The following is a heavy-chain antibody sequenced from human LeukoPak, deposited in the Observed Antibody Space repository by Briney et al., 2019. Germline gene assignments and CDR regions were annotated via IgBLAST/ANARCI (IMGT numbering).Heavy chain of an antibody. D-gene: IGHD3-10*01. V-gene: IGHV1-8*03. CDR3: ARRSAYGSGSYYVDY. CDR1: GYTFTSYD. Sequence: ASVKVSCKASGYTFTSYDINSVRHATGQGLEWMGWMNPNSGNTGYAQKFQGRVTITRNTSKTTTYMELSSLRSEDTAVYYCARRSAYGSGSYYVDYWGQGTLVTVSS. J-gene: IGHJ4*02. CDR2: MNPNSGNT.